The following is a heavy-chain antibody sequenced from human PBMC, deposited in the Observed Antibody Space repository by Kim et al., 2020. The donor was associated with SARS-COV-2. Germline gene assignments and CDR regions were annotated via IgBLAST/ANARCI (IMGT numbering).Heavy chain of an antibody. CDR3: ARSGNYYDSSGYSNWFDP. J-gene: IGHJ5*02. D-gene: IGHD3-22*01. CDR1: GYTFTSYG. Sequence: ASVKVSCKASGYTFTSYGISWVRQAPGQGLEWMGWISAYNGNTNYAQKLQGRVTMTTDTSTSTAYMELRSLRSDDTAVYYCARSGNYYDSSGYSNWFDPWGQGTLVTVSP. V-gene: IGHV1-18*01. CDR2: ISAYNGNT.